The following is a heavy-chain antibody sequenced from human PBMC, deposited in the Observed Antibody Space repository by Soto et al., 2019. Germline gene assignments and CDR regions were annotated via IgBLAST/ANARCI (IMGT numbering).Heavy chain of an antibody. CDR3: ARVEVNTIAAAGRGAFYYYGMDV. CDR1: GYTFTGYY. V-gene: IGHV1-2*02. J-gene: IGHJ6*02. CDR2: INPNSGGT. Sequence: ASVKVSCKASGYTFTGYYMHWVRQAPGQGLEWMGWINPNSGGTNYAQKFQGRVTMTRDTSISTAYMELSRLRSDDTAVYYCARVEVNTIAAAGRGAFYYYGMDVWGQGTTVTVS. D-gene: IGHD6-13*01.